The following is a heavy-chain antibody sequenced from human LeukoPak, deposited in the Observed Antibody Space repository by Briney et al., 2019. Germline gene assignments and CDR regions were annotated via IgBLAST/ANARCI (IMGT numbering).Heavy chain of an antibody. V-gene: IGHV1-2*06. D-gene: IGHD4-17*01. CDR3: ASPSRRWRGPKSLAYGHYFDS. CDR1: GYTFTGYY. J-gene: IGHJ4*02. CDR2: INPNSGGT. Sequence: ASVKVSCKASGYTFTGYYMHWVRQAPGQGLEWMGRINPNSGGTNYAQKFQGRVTMTRDTSISTAYMELSRLRSDDTAVYYCASPSRRWRGPKSLAYGHYFDSWGQGTLAPFSS.